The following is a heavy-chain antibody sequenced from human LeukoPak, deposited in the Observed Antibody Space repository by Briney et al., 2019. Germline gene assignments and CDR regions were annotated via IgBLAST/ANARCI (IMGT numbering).Heavy chain of an antibody. J-gene: IGHJ4*02. D-gene: IGHD3-10*01. CDR3: ARGVRDYYGSGSYYYFDY. Sequence: ASVKVSCKASGYTFTSYGISWVRQAPGQGLEWMGWINPNSGGTNYAQKFQGRVTMTRDTSINTAYMELSRLRSDDTAVYYCARGVRDYYGSGSYYYFDYWGQGTLVTVSS. CDR2: INPNSGGT. CDR1: GYTFTSYG. V-gene: IGHV1-2*02.